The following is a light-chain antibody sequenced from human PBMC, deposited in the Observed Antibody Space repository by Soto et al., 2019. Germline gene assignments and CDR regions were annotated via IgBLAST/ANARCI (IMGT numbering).Light chain of an antibody. J-gene: IGKJ2*01. CDR3: QQYGRSTMFT. V-gene: IGKV3-20*01. Sequence: EIVLTQSPGTLSLSPGERATLSCRASQSVCSNYLAWYQQKPGQAPRLLIYGASRGAAGIPDRFSGSGSGTDFTLTISSLEPEDFAVYFCQQYGRSTMFTFGQGTKLEIK. CDR1: QSVCSNY. CDR2: GAS.